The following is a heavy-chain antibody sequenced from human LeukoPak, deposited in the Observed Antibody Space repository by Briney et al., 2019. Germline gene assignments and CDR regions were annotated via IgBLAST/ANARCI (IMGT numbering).Heavy chain of an antibody. CDR2: ISGSGGST. D-gene: IGHD3-9*01. CDR1: GFTFSSYA. V-gene: IGHV3-23*01. Sequence: GGSLRLSCAASGFTFSSYAMSWVRQAPGKGLEWVSAISGSGGSTYYADSVKGRFTISRDNSKNTLYLQMNTLRAEDTAVYYCAKGPRAYYDILTGYCPLDYWGQGTLVTVSS. J-gene: IGHJ4*02. CDR3: AKGPRAYYDILTGYCPLDY.